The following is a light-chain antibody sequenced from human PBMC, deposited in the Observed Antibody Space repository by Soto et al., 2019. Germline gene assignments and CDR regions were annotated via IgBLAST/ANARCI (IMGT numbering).Light chain of an antibody. CDR3: QQRSECHRT. J-gene: IGKJ1*01. Sequence: EIVLTQWSATLPLSPWETDTLSCRASQSISSSLAWYQQKPGQAPRLLIYDASSRATGFPARFSGSGSGTDFTLTIGSLGPEDFAVYYCQQRSECHRTSGQGTQVDI. CDR1: QSISSS. V-gene: IGKV3-11*01. CDR2: DAS.